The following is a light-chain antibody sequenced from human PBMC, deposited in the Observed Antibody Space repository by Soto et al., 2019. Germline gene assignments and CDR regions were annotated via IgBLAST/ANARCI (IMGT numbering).Light chain of an antibody. V-gene: IGLV2-14*03. CDR1: SSDVGNYDY. CDR2: AVS. J-gene: IGLJ1*01. Sequence: QSALTQPASVSGSPGQSITISCTGTSSDVGNYDYVSWYQQYPGKAPKLMIYAVSRRPSGVSNRFSGPKSGNTASLTISGLHAEDEADYYCTSYTPSSAYVFGTGTKLTVL. CDR3: TSYTPSSAYV.